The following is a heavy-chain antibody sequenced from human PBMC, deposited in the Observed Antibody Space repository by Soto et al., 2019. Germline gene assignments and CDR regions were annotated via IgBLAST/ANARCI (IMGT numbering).Heavy chain of an antibody. CDR1: GFTFSSYS. V-gene: IGHV3-21*01. J-gene: IGHJ6*02. Sequence: GGSLRFSCAASGFTFSSYSMNWVRQAPGKGLEWVSSISSSSSYIYYADSVKGRFTISRDNAKNSLYLQMNSLRAEDTAVYYCARDRSITMVRGVIGVDGMDVWGQGTTVTVSS. CDR2: ISSSSSYI. CDR3: ARDRSITMVRGVIGVDGMDV. D-gene: IGHD3-10*01.